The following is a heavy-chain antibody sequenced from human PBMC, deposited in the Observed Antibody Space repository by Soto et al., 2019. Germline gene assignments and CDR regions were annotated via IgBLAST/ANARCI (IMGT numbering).Heavy chain of an antibody. CDR3: ARTSVSNYNWFDP. D-gene: IGHD4-4*01. CDR1: GYTFTDYD. V-gene: IGHV1-18*01. Sequence: QGQLVQSGAEVKKPGASVKVSCKASGYTFTDYDISWVRQAPGQGREWMGWISVDNGNTKYVESLQGRVTMTTDTSSSTAYLEVRSLRSDETAVYYFARTSVSNYNWFDPWGQGTLVAVSS. CDR2: ISVDNGNT. J-gene: IGHJ5*02.